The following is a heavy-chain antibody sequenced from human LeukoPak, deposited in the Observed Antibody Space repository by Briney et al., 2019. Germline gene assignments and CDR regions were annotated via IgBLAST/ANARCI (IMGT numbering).Heavy chain of an antibody. CDR3: AEPEGGYYDIRPD. D-gene: IGHD3-22*01. CDR2: ISGSGGST. J-gene: IGHJ4*02. CDR1: GFTFSSYS. Sequence: GGSLRLSCAASGFTFSSYSMNWVRQAPGKGLEWVSAISGSGGSTYYADSVKGRFTISRDNSKNTLYLQMNSLRAEDTAVYYCAEPEGGYYDIRPDWGQGTLVTVSS. V-gene: IGHV3-23*01.